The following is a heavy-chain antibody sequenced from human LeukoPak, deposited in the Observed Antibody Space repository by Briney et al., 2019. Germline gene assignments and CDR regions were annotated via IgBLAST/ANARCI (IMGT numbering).Heavy chain of an antibody. D-gene: IGHD3-22*01. CDR1: GFTFTTYW. V-gene: IGHV3-7*04. CDR2: INQDGSEK. J-gene: IGHJ4*02. Sequence: GGSLRLSCAASGFTFTTYWMSWVRQAPAKGLEWVANINQDGSEKYYVDSVKGRFTISGDNAKNTLYLQMSSLRGEDTAVYYCARTDYYDRWGQGTLVTVSS. CDR3: ARTDYYDR.